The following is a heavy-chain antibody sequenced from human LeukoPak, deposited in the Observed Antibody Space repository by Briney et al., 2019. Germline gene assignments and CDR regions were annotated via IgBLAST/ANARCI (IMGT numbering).Heavy chain of an antibody. CDR3: AREPSRYCSSTSCYTSDRGMDV. J-gene: IGHJ6*02. CDR2: IIPILGIA. Sequence: GASVKVSCKASGGTFSSYTISWVRQAPGQGLEWMGRIIPILGIANYAQKFQGRVTINADKSTSTAYMELSSLRSEDTAVYYCAREPSRYCSSTSCYTSDRGMDVWGQGTTVTVSS. D-gene: IGHD2-2*02. V-gene: IGHV1-69*02. CDR1: GGTFSSYT.